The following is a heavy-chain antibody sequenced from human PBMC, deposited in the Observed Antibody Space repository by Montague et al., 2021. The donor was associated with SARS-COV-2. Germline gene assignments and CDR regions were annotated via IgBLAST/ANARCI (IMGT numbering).Heavy chain of an antibody. V-gene: IGHV6-1*01. D-gene: IGHD3-9*01. CDR2: TYYRSKWDS. CDR3: ASSGITLTGPDAFDI. CDR1: GDSVSSKSVA. Sequence: CAISGDSVSSKSVAWNWIRQSPSRGLEWLGRTYYRSKWDSDYAXXXKXXLVITPDTSKNQVSLQLNSVIPEDTAVYFCASSGITLTGPDAFDIWGQGTMVTVS. J-gene: IGHJ3*02.